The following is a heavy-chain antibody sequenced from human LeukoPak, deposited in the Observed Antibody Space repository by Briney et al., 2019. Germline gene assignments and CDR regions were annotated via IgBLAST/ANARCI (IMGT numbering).Heavy chain of an antibody. CDR1: GDSSSSKSGA. Sequence: SQTLSLTCAISGDSSSSKSGAWNWIRQSPSRGLEWLGRTYYRSKWNNDYAVSVRGRITINPDTSKYQFSLLLNSVTPEDTAVYYCARYSGLGVPDYWGQGTLVTVSS. CDR3: ARYSGLGVPDY. J-gene: IGHJ4*02. V-gene: IGHV6-1*01. CDR2: TYYRSKWNN. D-gene: IGHD2-21*01.